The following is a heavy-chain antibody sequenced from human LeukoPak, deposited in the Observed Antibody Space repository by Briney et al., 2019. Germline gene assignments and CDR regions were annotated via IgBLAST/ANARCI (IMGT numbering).Heavy chain of an antibody. V-gene: IGHV3-30-3*01. Sequence: PGRSLRLSCAASGFTFSSYAMHWVRQAPGKGLEWVAVISYDGSIKYYADSVKGRFTTSRDNSKNMLYLQMNSLSAEDTAVYYCARGPGYSSGWYALSVVYWGQGTLVTVSS. D-gene: IGHD6-19*01. CDR3: ARGPGYSSGWYALSVVY. CDR2: ISYDGSIK. CDR1: GFTFSSYA. J-gene: IGHJ4*02.